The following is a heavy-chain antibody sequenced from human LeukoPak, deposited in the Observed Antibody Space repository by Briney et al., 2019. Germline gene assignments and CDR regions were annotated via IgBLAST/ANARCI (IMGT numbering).Heavy chain of an antibody. J-gene: IGHJ4*02. Sequence: ASVKVSCKASGYTFTSYYMHWVRQAPGQGLEWMGIINPSGGSTSYAQKFQARVTMTRDTSTTTVYMELSSLRSEDTAVYYCASGPPPYGSGTYYLDYWGQGTLVTVSS. V-gene: IGHV1-46*01. D-gene: IGHD3-10*01. CDR1: GYTFTSYY. CDR2: INPSGGST. CDR3: ASGPPPYGSGTYYLDY.